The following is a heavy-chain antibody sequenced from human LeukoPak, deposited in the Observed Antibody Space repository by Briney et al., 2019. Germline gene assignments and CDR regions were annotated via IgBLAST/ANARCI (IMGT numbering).Heavy chain of an antibody. CDR3: VSLSEYQLLASYYCGMDV. V-gene: IGHV3-48*03. CDR1: GFTFSSYE. J-gene: IGHJ6*04. Sequence: GGSLRLSCAASGFTFSSYEMNWVRQAPGKGLEWVSYISFSSSIIYYADSVKGRFTISRDNARNSLYLQMNSLRVEDTAVYYCVSLSEYQLLASYYCGMDVWGKGTTVTVPS. CDR2: ISFSSSII. D-gene: IGHD2-2*01.